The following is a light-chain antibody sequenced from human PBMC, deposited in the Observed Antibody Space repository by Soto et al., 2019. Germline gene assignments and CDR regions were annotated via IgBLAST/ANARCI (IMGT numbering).Light chain of an antibody. Sequence: EIQMTQSPSTLSVSPGERATLSCRASQSVSSCLAWYQQKPGQAPRLLIYGASTRATGIPARFSGSGSGTEFTLTISSLQSEDFAVYYCQQYNNWPPYTFGQGTKLEIK. CDR2: GAS. CDR1: QSVSSC. CDR3: QQYNNWPPYT. V-gene: IGKV3-15*01. J-gene: IGKJ2*01.